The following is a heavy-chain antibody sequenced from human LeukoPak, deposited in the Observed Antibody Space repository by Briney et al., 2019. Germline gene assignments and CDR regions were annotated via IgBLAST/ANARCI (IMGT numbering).Heavy chain of an antibody. Sequence: GGSLRLSCAASGFSFSDFYMSWIRQAPGMGLEWISYIGTRSNTIYYADSVKGRFTISRDDAKNSLYLQMNRLIHEDTAVYFGAREARGSGRAFDYWGQGILVTVSS. V-gene: IGHV3-11*01. J-gene: IGHJ4*02. D-gene: IGHD1-26*01. CDR1: GFSFSDFY. CDR3: AREARGSGRAFDY. CDR2: IGTRSNTI.